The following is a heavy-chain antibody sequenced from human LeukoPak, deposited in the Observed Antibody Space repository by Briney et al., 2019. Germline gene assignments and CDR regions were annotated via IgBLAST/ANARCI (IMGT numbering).Heavy chain of an antibody. CDR1: GVSMSAFQ. Sequence: SEILSLTCTVSGVSMSAFQWSWVRQSPEKGLEWIGCVNTKGETNYNPSLKSRVITSVDTSKSQFSLRLTSVTAADTAVYYCATSNDAKIAPFDHWGQGALVTVSS. J-gene: IGHJ4*02. V-gene: IGHV4-4*09. D-gene: IGHD2-8*01. CDR2: VNTKGET. CDR3: ATSNDAKIAPFDH.